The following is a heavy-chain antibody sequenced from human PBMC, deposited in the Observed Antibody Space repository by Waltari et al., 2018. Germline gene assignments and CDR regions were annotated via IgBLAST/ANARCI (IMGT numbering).Heavy chain of an antibody. D-gene: IGHD2-15*01. CDR3: AAPGGNDLEYLQR. V-gene: IGHV3-74*01. Sequence: EVQLVESGGGLVQPGWSLRLSCAASGLTFNTHWMHWVRQAPGKGLVWVSRINSEGSSTSYADSVKGRFTISRDNAKNTLYLEMKSLRAEDTAVYYCAAPGGNDLEYLQRWGQGTLVTVSS. CDR2: INSEGSST. CDR1: GLTFNTHW. J-gene: IGHJ1*01.